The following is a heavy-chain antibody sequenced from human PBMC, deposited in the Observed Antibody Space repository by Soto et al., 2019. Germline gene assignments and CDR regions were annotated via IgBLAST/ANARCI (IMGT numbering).Heavy chain of an antibody. V-gene: IGHV4-59*01. Sequence: SETMYLTCTVYGGSINSYYWTWTRQPPGKGPPWIGSIYYSGSTNYNPSLKSRVTISVDTSTNQFSLKLSSVTAADTAVYYCARGRGDCSGGSCFYNWFDPWGQGTLFTV. J-gene: IGHJ5*02. CDR3: ARGRGDCSGGSCFYNWFDP. CDR1: GGSINSYY. D-gene: IGHD2-15*01. CDR2: IYYSGST.